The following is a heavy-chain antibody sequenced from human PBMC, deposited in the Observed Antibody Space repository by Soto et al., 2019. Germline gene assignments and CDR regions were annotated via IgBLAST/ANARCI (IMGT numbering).Heavy chain of an antibody. CDR3: ARVRAVVVAATDWFDP. Sequence: GGSLRLSCAASGFTFSSYSMNWVRQAPGKGLEWVSSISSSSSYIYYADSVKGRFTISRDNAKNSLYLQMNSLRAEDTAVYYCARVRAVVVAATDWFDPWGQGTLVTVSS. V-gene: IGHV3-21*01. CDR1: GFTFSSYS. D-gene: IGHD2-15*01. J-gene: IGHJ5*02. CDR2: ISSSSSYI.